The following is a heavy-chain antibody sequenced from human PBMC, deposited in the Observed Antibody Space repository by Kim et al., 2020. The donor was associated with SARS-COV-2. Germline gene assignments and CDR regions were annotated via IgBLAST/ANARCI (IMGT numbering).Heavy chain of an antibody. Sequence: GGSLRLSCAASGFTFSSYSMNWVRQAPGKGLEWVSYISSSSSTIYYADSVKGRFTISRDNAKNSLYLQMNSLRDEDTAVYYCAREVWLRGSNWFDPWGQGTLVTVSS. D-gene: IGHD5-12*01. CDR2: ISSSSSTI. CDR3: AREVWLRGSNWFDP. V-gene: IGHV3-48*02. J-gene: IGHJ5*02. CDR1: GFTFSSYS.